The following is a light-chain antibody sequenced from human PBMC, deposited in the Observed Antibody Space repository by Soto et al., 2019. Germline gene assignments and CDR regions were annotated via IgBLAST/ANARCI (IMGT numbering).Light chain of an antibody. Sequence: EIVLTQSPATLSLSPGDRATLSCGASQSVISSYLAWFQQKPGLAPRLLIYGALSRATGIPDRFSGSGSGTDFTLTISRLEPEDFAMYYCQQYGSSPWTFGQGNKVEIK. V-gene: IGKV3D-20*01. CDR1: QSVISSY. CDR3: QQYGSSPWT. J-gene: IGKJ1*01. CDR2: GAL.